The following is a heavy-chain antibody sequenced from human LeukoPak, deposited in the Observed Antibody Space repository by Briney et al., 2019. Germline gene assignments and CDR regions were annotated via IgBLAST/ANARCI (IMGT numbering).Heavy chain of an antibody. Sequence: GGSLRLSCAASGFTLRSYSMNWVRQAPGKGLEWVSSISSSSSYIYYADSVKGRFTISRDNAKNSLYLQMNSLRAEDTAVYYCARDVPGLQYYFDYWGQGTLVTVSS. J-gene: IGHJ4*02. V-gene: IGHV3-21*01. CDR1: GFTLRSYS. CDR2: ISSSSSYI. CDR3: ARDVPGLQYYFDY. D-gene: IGHD4-11*01.